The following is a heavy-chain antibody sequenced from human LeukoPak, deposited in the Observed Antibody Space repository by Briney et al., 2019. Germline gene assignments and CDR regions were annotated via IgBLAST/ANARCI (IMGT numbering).Heavy chain of an antibody. CDR3: ARDLGVEETVVVPAAIPLHYNWFDP. D-gene: IGHD2-2*01. CDR2: IYYSGST. J-gene: IGHJ5*02. CDR1: GGSISSYH. Sequence: SETLSLTCTVSGGSISSYHWSWIRQPPGKGLEWIGYIYYSGSTNYNPSLKSRVTISVDTSKNQFSLKLSSVTAADTAVYYCARDLGVEETVVVPAAIPLHYNWFDPWGQGTLVTVSS. V-gene: IGHV4-59*12.